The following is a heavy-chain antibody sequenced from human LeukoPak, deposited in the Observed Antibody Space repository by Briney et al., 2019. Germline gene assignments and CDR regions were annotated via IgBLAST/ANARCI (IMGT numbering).Heavy chain of an antibody. Sequence: GGSLRLSCAASGFTVSSNYMSWVRQAPGKGLKWVSVTYSGGDTYYADSVKGRFTISRDNSKNTLYPQMNSLRAEDTAVYYCARLGMIQAYSTEDYWGQGTLVTVSS. CDR1: GFTVSSNY. CDR2: TYSGGDT. CDR3: ARLGMIQAYSTEDY. V-gene: IGHV3-53*01. J-gene: IGHJ4*02. D-gene: IGHD6-13*01.